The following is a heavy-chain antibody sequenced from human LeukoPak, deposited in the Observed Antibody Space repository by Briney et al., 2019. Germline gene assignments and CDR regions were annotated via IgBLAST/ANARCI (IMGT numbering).Heavy chain of an antibody. Sequence: SETLSLTCTVSGYSISSGYYWGWIRQPPGNGLEWIGSIYHSGSTYYNPSLKSRVTISVDTSKNQFSLKLSSVTAADTAVYYCARRPSSKLPLDYWGQGTLVNVSS. J-gene: IGHJ4*02. CDR1: GYSISSGYY. CDR3: ARRPSSKLPLDY. D-gene: IGHD2-15*01. CDR2: IYHSGST. V-gene: IGHV4-38-2*02.